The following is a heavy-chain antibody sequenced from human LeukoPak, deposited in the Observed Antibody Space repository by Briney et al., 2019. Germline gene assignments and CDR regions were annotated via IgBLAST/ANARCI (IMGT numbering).Heavy chain of an antibody. CDR3: GRDLGIALPGDRDY. CDR2: ISPNNGNT. D-gene: IGHD2/OR15-2a*01. Sequence: GASVKVSCKASGYTFTGYYMHWVRQAPGQGLEWMGWISPNNGNTKYALKLQGRVTMTTDTSTSTAYMELRSLTSDDTAVYYCGRDLGIALPGDRDYWGQGTLVSVSS. J-gene: IGHJ4*02. V-gene: IGHV1-18*04. CDR1: GYTFTGYY.